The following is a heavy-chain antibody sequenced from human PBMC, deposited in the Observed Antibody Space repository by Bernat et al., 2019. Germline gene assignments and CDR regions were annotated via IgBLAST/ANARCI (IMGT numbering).Heavy chain of an antibody. CDR3: AREASRRGYNCFDP. CDR2: INAGNANT. D-gene: IGHD1-14*01. V-gene: IGHV1-3*01. J-gene: IGHJ5*02. CDR1: GYTFTNYP. Sequence: QVQLVQSGAEVKKPGASVKVSCKASGYTFTNYPMHLVRQAPGQRLECMGWINAGNANTKYSQKFQGRVTITRDTSASTAYMELSSLTSEDTAVYYCAREASRRGYNCFDPWGQGTLVTVSS.